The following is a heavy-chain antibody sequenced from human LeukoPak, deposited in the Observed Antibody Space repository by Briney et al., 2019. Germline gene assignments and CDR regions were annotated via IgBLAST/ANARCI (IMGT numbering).Heavy chain of an antibody. J-gene: IGHJ6*02. Sequence: GGSLRLSCAASGFPFSSFGMNWVRPAPGKGLDWVSSISSSGGYIYYADSVKGRFTISRDNAKNSLYLQMNSLRAEDTAVYYCAREGAWYVSGSYSGYFYGMDVWGQGTTVTVSS. CDR3: AREGAWYVSGSYSGYFYGMDV. CDR1: GFPFSSFG. CDR2: ISSSGGYI. D-gene: IGHD3-10*01. V-gene: IGHV3-21*01.